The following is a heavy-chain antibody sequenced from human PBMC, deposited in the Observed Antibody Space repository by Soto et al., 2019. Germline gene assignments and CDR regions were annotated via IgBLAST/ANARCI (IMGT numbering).Heavy chain of an antibody. CDR1: GFTFGDFG. CDR3: AKEGMATPLIDY. D-gene: IGHD5-12*01. Sequence: PGGSLRLSCTTSGFTFGDFGMSWFRQAPGKGLEWVGFIKSEAFGGTTEYAASVKGRFTISRDDSKSIAYLQMNSLRAEDTAVYFCAKEGMATPLIDYWGLGTLVTVPQ. J-gene: IGHJ4*02. CDR2: IKSEAFGGTT. V-gene: IGHV3-49*03.